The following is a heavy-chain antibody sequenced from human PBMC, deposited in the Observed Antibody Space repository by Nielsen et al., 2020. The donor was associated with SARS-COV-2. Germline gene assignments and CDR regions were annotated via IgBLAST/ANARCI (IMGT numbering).Heavy chain of an antibody. J-gene: IGHJ5*02. D-gene: IGHD3-10*01. CDR3: AHRRATMILGWFVP. V-gene: IGHV2-5*08. Sequence: TLSLTCTVSGDSISSYYWTWSRQPQGKALEWLALIYWDDDKRYSPSLKSRLTITKDTSKNQVALTRTNMAPVDTATYYCAHRRATMILGWFVPCGQGTLVTVSS. CDR2: IYWDDDK. CDR1: GDSISSYYWT.